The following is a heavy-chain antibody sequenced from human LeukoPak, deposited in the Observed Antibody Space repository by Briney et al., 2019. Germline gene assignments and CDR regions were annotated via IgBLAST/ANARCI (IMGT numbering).Heavy chain of an antibody. CDR1: SFTFSIYE. Sequence: AGGSLRLSCAASSFTFSIYEMNWVRQAPGKGLEWVSFISGSGSTIHFADSVKGRFTVSRDNAKNSLYLQMNSLRGEDTAVYYCARGRWFDPWGQGTLVTVSS. CDR2: ISGSGSTI. J-gene: IGHJ5*02. V-gene: IGHV3-48*03. CDR3: ARGRWFDP.